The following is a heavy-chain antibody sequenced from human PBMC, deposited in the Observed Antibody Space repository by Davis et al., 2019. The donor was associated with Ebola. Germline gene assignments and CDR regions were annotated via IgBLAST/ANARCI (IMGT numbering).Heavy chain of an antibody. V-gene: IGHV1-18*01. CDR3: ARAPFTMITFGGVTELDY. CDR2: ISAYNGNT. Sequence: MPGGSLRLSCKGSGYSFTSYGISWVRQAPGQGLEWMGWISAYNGNTKYAQKVQGRVTMTTETSTSTAYMELRSLRSDDTAVYYCARAPFTMITFGGVTELDYWGQGTPVTVSS. J-gene: IGHJ4*02. D-gene: IGHD3-16*01. CDR1: GYSFTSYG.